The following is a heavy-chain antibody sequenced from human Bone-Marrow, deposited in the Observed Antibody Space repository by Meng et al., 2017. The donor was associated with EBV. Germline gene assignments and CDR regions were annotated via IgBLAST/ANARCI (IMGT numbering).Heavy chain of an antibody. V-gene: IGHV1-69*01. CDR1: GGAFRYSA. D-gene: IGHD3-10*01. CDR3: ARESGRGDTPDF. Sequence: QVKLVQTGAEVTEPGSSVNVACAASGGAFRYSAISWVRQAPGQGLEWMGGLNPDFGTPDYAPNYQDRVTITADESTSTAYMELNSPATADTAIYYCARESGRGDTPDFWGQGTLVTVSS. CDR2: LNPDFGTP. J-gene: IGHJ4*02.